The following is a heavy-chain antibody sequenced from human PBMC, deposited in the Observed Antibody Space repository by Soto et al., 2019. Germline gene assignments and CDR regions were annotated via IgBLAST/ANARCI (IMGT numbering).Heavy chain of an antibody. D-gene: IGHD3-22*01. Sequence: SESMALTCAVSGGCMLDRTYYWSWIRQSPGKGLEWIGTIFYSGGTFYTPSLKSRVTMSVDTSNNQFSLKLSSVTAADTAVYNCARQASGYYYGWFDPWGQGTLVTVSS. CDR2: IFYSGGT. J-gene: IGHJ5*02. CDR3: ARQASGYYYGWFDP. CDR1: GGCMLDRTYY. V-gene: IGHV4-39*01.